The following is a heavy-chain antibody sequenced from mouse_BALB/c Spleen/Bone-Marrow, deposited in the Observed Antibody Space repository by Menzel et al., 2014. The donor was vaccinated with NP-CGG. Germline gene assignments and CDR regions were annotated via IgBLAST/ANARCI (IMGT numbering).Heavy chain of an antibody. CDR2: ISSGSSTI. CDR1: GFTFSSFG. Sequence: EVHLVESGGGLAQPGGSRKLSCAASGFTFSSFGMHWVRRAPEKGLEWVAHISSGSSTIYYADTVKGRFTISRDNPKNTLFLQMTSLRSEDTAMYYCVRSYDSYAMAFWGQGTSVTVSS. CDR3: VRSYDSYAMAF. J-gene: IGHJ4*01. V-gene: IGHV5-17*02. D-gene: IGHD2-10*02.